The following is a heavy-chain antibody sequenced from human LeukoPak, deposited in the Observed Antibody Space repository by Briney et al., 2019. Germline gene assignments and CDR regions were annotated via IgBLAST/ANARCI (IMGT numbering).Heavy chain of an antibody. CDR3: ARADAGIDY. CDR2: IYSGGST. Sequence: PGGSLRLSCSASGFTFSSYAMHWVRQAPGKGLEWVSVIYSGGSTYYADSVKGRFTISRDNSKNTLYLQMNSLRAEDTAVYYCARADAGIDYWGQGTLVTVSS. CDR1: GFTFSSYA. J-gene: IGHJ4*02. D-gene: IGHD2-2*01. V-gene: IGHV3-53*01.